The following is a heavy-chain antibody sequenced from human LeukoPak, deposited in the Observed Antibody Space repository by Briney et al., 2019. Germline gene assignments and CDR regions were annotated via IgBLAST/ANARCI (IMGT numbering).Heavy chain of an antibody. CDR3: ARRGAGTGTTDY. CDR2: ISYDGSNK. Sequence: PGRSLRLSCAASGFTFSSYAMHWVRQAPGKGLEWVAVISYDGSNKYYADSVKGRFTISRDNSKNTLYLQMNSLRAEDTAVYYCARRGAGTGTTDYWGQGTLVTVSS. D-gene: IGHD1-1*01. J-gene: IGHJ4*02. CDR1: GFTFSSYA. V-gene: IGHV3-30*04.